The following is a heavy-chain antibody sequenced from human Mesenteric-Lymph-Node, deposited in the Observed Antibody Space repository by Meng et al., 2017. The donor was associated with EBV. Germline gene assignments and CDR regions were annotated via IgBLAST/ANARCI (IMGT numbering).Heavy chain of an antibody. CDR1: GGSISSSTYY. CDR2: IYYSGST. CDR3: ARGGDYHDY. Sequence: QGPLQGPGPGLVKPSETLSLTCTVSGGSISSSTYYWGWIRQPPGKGLEWIGSIYYSGSTYYNPSLKSRVTISISTSKNQFSLKLSSVTAADTAVYYCARGGDYHDYWGQGILVTVSS. V-gene: IGHV4-39*07. J-gene: IGHJ4*02.